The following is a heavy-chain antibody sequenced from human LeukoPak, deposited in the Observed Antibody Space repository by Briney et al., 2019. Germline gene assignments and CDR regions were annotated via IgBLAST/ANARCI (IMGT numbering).Heavy chain of an antibody. J-gene: IGHJ4*02. CDR2: ISWNSGSI. CDR3: AKDPDGDRKQKFDY. V-gene: IGHV3-9*01. CDR1: GFTFDDYA. D-gene: IGHD5-24*01. Sequence: GRSLRLSCAASGFTFDDYAMHWVRQAPGKGLEWVSGISWNSGSIGYADSVKGRFTISRDNAKNSLYLQMNSLRAEDTALYYCAKDPDGDRKQKFDYWGQGTLGTVSP.